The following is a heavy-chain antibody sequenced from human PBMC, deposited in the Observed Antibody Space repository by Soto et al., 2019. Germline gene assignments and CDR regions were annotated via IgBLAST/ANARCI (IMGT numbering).Heavy chain of an antibody. D-gene: IGHD6-19*01. V-gene: IGHV3-23*01. CDR3: AKGMDGSGWYGSDH. CDR1: GFTFSSYA. Sequence: GGSLRLSCAASGFTFSSYAMSWVRQAPGKGLEWVSTISGSGSATYYADSVKGRFSVSRDNSKNTVYLQRNSLRVEDTAVYYCAKGMDGSGWYGSDHWGQGTLVTVSS. CDR2: ISGSGSAT. J-gene: IGHJ4*02.